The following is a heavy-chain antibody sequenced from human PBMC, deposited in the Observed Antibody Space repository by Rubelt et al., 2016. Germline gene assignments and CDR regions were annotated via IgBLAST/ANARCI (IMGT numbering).Heavy chain of an antibody. CDR1: GYTFTELS. Sequence: QVQLVQSGAEVKKPGASVKVSCKVSGYTFTELSMHWVRQAPGTGLEWMGGFDPEDGETIYAQRFQGRVTMTEDTSTDTAYMELSSLRSEDTAVYYCVRHSGYHISSNFDYWGQGTLVTVSS. J-gene: IGHJ4*02. CDR3: VRHSGYHISSNFDY. CDR2: FDPEDGET. V-gene: IGHV1-24*01. D-gene: IGHD3-22*01.